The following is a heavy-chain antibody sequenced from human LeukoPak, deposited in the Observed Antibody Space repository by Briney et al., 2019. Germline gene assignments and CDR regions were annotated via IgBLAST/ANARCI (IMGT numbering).Heavy chain of an antibody. V-gene: IGHV1-2*02. Sequence: GASVKVSCKASGYTFTGYYMHWVRQAPGQGLEWMGWINPNSGGTNYAQKFQGRVTMTRDTSISTAYMELSRLRSDDTAVYYCARELGGYYYYGMDVWGQGTTVTVSS. CDR2: INPNSGGT. CDR3: ARELGGYYYYGMDV. J-gene: IGHJ6*02. D-gene: IGHD2-15*01. CDR1: GYTFTGYY.